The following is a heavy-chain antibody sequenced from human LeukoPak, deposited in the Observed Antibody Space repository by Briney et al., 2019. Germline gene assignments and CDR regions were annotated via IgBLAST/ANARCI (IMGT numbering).Heavy chain of an antibody. D-gene: IGHD3-22*01. V-gene: IGHV1-2*02. CDR3: ARDKGRGYHIDY. Sequence: ASVKVSCKASGYTFTGYYMHWVRQAPGQGPEWMGWINPNSGGTNYAQKFQGRVTMTRDTSISTAYMELSRLRSDDTAVYYCARDKGRGYHIDYWGQGTLVTVSS. CDR2: INPNSGGT. J-gene: IGHJ4*02. CDR1: GYTFTGYY.